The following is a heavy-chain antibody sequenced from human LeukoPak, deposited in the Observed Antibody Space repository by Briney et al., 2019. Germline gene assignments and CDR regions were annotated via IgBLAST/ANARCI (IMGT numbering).Heavy chain of an antibody. D-gene: IGHD5-24*01. CDR2: IYYSGST. Sequence: PSETLSLTCTVSGGSISSYYWSWIRQPPGKGLEWIGYIYYSGSTNYNPSLKSRVTISVDTSKNQFSLKLSSVTAADTAVYYCARATSMATIRDCYFDYWGQGTLVTVSS. V-gene: IGHV4-59*01. CDR3: ARATSMATIRDCYFDY. CDR1: GGSISSYY. J-gene: IGHJ4*02.